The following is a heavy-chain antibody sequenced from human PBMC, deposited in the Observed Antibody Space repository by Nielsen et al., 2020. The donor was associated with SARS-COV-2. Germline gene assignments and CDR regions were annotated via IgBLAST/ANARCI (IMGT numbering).Heavy chain of an antibody. Sequence: GESLKISCKGSGYIFSTYWISWVRQMPGKGLEWMGRIDPSDSYTTYNPSFQGHVTISADKSISTAYLQWSSLKASDTAMYYCARYCSGGSCNPDLDYWGQGTLVTVSS. CDR2: IDPSDSYT. CDR1: GYIFSTYW. D-gene: IGHD2-15*01. V-gene: IGHV5-10-1*01. J-gene: IGHJ4*02. CDR3: ARYCSGGSCNPDLDY.